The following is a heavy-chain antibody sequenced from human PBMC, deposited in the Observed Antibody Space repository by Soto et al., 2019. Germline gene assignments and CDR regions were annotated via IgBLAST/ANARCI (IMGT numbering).Heavy chain of an antibody. J-gene: IGHJ4*02. D-gene: IGHD2-8*01. CDR2: IYYSGST. V-gene: IGHV4-39*01. CDR3: ASFSTWTKYFDY. Sequence: SETLSLTCTVSGGSISSSRYYWGWIRQPPGKGLEWIGSIYYSGSTYYNPSLKSRVTISVDTSKNQFSLKLSSVTAADTAVYYCASFSTWTKYFDYWGQGTLVTVS. CDR1: GGSISSSRYY.